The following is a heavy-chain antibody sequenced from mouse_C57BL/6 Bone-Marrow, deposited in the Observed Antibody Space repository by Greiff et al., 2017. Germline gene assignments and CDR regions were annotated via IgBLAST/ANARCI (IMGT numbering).Heavy chain of an antibody. V-gene: IGHV1-58*01. J-gene: IGHJ1*03. CDR1: GYTFTSYG. D-gene: IGHD1-1*01. CDR3: ARVPLSHYYGSSYWYCDV. Sequence: EVQLQQSGAELVRPGSSVKMSCKTSGYTFTSYGINWVKQRPGQGLEWIGYIYIGNGYTEYNEKFKGKATLTSDTSSSTAYMQLSSLTSEDSAIYFLARVPLSHYYGSSYWYCDVWGTGTTVTVSS. CDR2: IYIGNGYT.